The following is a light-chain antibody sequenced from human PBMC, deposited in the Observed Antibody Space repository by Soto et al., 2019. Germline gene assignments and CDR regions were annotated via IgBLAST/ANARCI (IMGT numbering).Light chain of an antibody. CDR3: HQYNDWPPA. Sequence: EIVVTQSPATLSVSPVERATLSCRASQSVSNNLAWYQQKPGQAPRLLIYGPSTRASGIPARFSGSGYGREFTLTISSLQSEDYGVYYCHQYNDWPPAFGQGTKVDIK. V-gene: IGKV3-15*01. CDR1: QSVSNN. CDR2: GPS. J-gene: IGKJ1*01.